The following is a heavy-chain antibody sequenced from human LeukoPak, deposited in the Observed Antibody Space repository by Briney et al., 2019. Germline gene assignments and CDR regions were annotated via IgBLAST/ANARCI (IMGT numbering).Heavy chain of an antibody. Sequence: ASVKVSCKAPGYTFTSYYMHWVRQAPGQGLEWMGIINPSGGSTSYAQKFQGRVTMTRDTSTSTVYMELSSLRSEDTAVYYCARKGESRYYGSGSYPFDYWGQGTLVTVSS. J-gene: IGHJ4*02. CDR3: ARKGESRYYGSGSYPFDY. D-gene: IGHD3-10*01. V-gene: IGHV1-46*01. CDR2: INPSGGST. CDR1: GYTFTSYY.